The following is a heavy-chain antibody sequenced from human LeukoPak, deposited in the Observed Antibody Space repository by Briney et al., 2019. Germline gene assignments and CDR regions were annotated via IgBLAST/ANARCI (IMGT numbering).Heavy chain of an antibody. CDR2: ISVGGGDT. CDR3: AKLNLGEMAYFDS. D-gene: IGHD3-16*01. J-gene: IGHJ4*02. Sequence: GGSLRLSCAASGFIFSSYVMGWVRQAPGKGLEWVSSISVGGGDTFASDSVKGRFTITRENSKNTLYLQMMGLRVEDTAVYFCAKLNLGEMAYFDSWGQGTLVTVSS. CDR1: GFIFSSYV. V-gene: IGHV3-23*01.